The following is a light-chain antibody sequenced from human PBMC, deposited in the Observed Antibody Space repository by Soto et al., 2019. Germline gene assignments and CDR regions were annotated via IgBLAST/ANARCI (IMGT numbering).Light chain of an antibody. CDR3: QQYDNLPLT. CDR1: QDISNY. Sequence: DLQMTQSPSSLSASVGDRVTITCRASQDISNYLNWYQQKPGKAPKLLIYDASNLETGVPSRFSGSESGTDFTFTISSLQPEDIATYYCQQYDNLPLTFGGGTKVEIK. CDR2: DAS. V-gene: IGKV1-33*01. J-gene: IGKJ4*01.